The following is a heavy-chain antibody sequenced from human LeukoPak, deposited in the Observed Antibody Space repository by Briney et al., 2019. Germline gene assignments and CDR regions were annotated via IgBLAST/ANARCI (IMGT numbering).Heavy chain of an antibody. CDR3: AKIDRQYCSRSSCYALDY. V-gene: IGHV3-23*01. CDR2: MSGAGGRI. J-gene: IGHJ4*02. Sequence: GGSLRLSCEASGFTFSIYAMSWVRQAPGKGLEWLSIMSGAGGRIEYADSVKGRFTISRDNSRNTVYLHMNSLRAEDTAVYHCAKIDRQYCSRSSCYALDYWGQGTQVTVSS. CDR1: GFTFSIYA. D-gene: IGHD2-2*01.